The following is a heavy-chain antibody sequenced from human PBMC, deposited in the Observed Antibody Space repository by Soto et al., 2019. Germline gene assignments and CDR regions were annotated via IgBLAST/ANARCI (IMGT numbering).Heavy chain of an antibody. D-gene: IGHD6-13*01. CDR1: GYSFTSYW. V-gene: IGHV5-51*01. Sequence: GESLKISCKGSGYSFTSYWIGWVRQMPGKGLEWMGIIYPGDSDTRYSPSFQGQVTISADKSISTAYLQWSSLKASDTAIYYCARRPISIAAAGTSFDIWGQGTMVTVSS. CDR2: IYPGDSDT. J-gene: IGHJ3*02. CDR3: ARRPISIAAAGTSFDI.